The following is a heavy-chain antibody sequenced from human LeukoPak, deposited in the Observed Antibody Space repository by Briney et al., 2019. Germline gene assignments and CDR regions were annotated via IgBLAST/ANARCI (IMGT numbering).Heavy chain of an antibody. CDR2: INPNSGGT. J-gene: IGHJ5*02. V-gene: IGHV1-2*06. CDR3: ATDRLDCSSTSCYRGSWFDP. D-gene: IGHD2-2*01. Sequence: ASVKVSCKASGYTFTGYYMHWVRQAPGQGLEWMGRINPNSGGTNYAQKFQGRVTMTEDTSTDTAYMELSSLRSEDTAVYYCATDRLDCSSTSCYRGSWFDPWGQGTLVTVSS. CDR1: GYTFTGYY.